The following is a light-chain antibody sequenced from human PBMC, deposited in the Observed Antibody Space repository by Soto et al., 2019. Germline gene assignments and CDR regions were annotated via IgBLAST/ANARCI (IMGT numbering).Light chain of an antibody. J-gene: IGLJ1*01. V-gene: IGLV2-8*01. CDR3: SSYAGSNSLI. CDR2: DVS. Sequence: QSVLTQPPSASGSLGQSVTISCTGTSSDVGGYNHVSWYQQHPGKAPKLLIYDVSHRPSGVPDRFSGSKSGNTASLTVSGLQADDEVDDYCSSYAGSNSLIFGTGTKVTVL. CDR1: SSDVGGYNH.